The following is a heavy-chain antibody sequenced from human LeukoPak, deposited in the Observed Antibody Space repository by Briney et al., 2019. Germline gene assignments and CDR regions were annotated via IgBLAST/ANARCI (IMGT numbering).Heavy chain of an antibody. J-gene: IGHJ4*02. CDR2: VYYTGST. CDR1: GGSISRYY. CDR3: XXXXXXXAYSVDYY. Sequence: PSETLSLTCTVSGGSISRYYGSWIRQSPGKGLEWIGYVYYTGSTNYNPSLKSRVTISVDTSKNQFSLKLTSVTAADTAVYYCXXXXXXXAYSVDYYWGQGSLVTVSS. V-gene: IGHV4-59*08. D-gene: IGHD5-12*01.